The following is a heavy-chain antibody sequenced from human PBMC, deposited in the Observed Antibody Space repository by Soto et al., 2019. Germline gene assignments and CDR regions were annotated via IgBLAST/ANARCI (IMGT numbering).Heavy chain of an antibody. J-gene: IGHJ6*02. CDR1: GGSISSSSYY. V-gene: IGHV4-39*01. Sequence: ASETLSLTCTVSGGSISSSSYYWGWIRQPPGKGLEWIGSIYYSGSTYYNPSLKSRVTISVDTSKNQFSLKLSSVTAADTAVYYCARLDSSGWTHYYYGMDVWGQGTTVTVSS. D-gene: IGHD6-19*01. CDR3: ARLDSSGWTHYYYGMDV. CDR2: IYYSGST.